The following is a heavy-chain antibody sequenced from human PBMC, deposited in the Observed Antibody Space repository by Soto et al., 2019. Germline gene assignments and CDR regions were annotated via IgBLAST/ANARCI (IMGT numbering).Heavy chain of an antibody. CDR1: EGNCRDFY. Sequence: SQPKSLTYSVYEGNCRDFYWTWILKNPGTGLEWIGAINHRGRTYNPSLESRVTMSVDTSKNQFSLKLSSVTGADTAWYYCARDVLSTSTDCRMSNWYAPWGQGTLVPVTS. J-gene: IGHJ5*02. V-gene: IGHV4-34*01. CDR3: ARDVLSTSTDCRMSNWYAP. D-gene: IGHD2-2*01. CDR2: INHRGRT.